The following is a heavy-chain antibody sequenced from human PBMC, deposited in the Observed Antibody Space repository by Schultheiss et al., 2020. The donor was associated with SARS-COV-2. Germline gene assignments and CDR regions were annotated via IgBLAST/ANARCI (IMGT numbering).Heavy chain of an antibody. CDR1: GFTFAGYA. Sequence: GGSLRLSCAPSGFTFAGYALRWVRQAPGKGLEWVSVIYSGGSTYYADSVKGRFTISRDNSKNTVYLQMNRLRAEDTAVYYCARDPVWGADDWGQGTLVTVSS. J-gene: IGHJ4*02. CDR3: ARDPVWGADD. V-gene: IGHV3-53*01. CDR2: IYSGGST. D-gene: IGHD1-26*01.